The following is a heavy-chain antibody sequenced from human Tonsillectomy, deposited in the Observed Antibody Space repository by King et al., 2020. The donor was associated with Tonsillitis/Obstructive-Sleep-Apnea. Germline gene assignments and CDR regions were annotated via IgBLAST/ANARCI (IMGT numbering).Heavy chain of an antibody. CDR3: ARVQSRSYYVGLPLPEDYYFGY. J-gene: IGHJ4*02. CDR2: ISSNGGYT. V-gene: IGHV3-64*01. D-gene: IGHD3-16*01. CDR1: GFTFSSYP. Sequence: VQLVESGGGLVQPGGSLRLSCAASGFTFSSYPMHWVRQAPGKGLEYVSAISSNGGYTYYANSVKGRFTISRDNYKNTLYLQIGGLRAEDMAVYYCARVQSRSYYVGLPLPEDYYFGYWGQGTLFTVSS.